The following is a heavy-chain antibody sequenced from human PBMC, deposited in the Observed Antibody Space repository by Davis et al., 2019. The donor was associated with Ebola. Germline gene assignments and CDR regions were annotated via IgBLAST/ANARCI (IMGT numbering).Heavy chain of an antibody. CDR3: AKGDRTVLYFDTSLDS. V-gene: IGHV3-23*01. CDR1: GFSFSSYA. J-gene: IGHJ4*02. CDR2: TSGRGGNT. Sequence: GESLKISCAASGFSFSSYAMSWVRQAPGKGLEWVSGTSGRGGNTYYADSVKGRFTISRDNSKNTLYLQMNNLRAEDTAMYHCAKGDRTVLYFDTSLDSWGQGILVTVSS. D-gene: IGHD3-22*01.